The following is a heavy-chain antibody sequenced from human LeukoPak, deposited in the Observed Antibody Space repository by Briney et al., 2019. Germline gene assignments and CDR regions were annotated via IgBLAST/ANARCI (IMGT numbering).Heavy chain of an antibody. CDR1: AGSISSSSYY. CDR3: ARYRRATTVTTRGEFDY. J-gene: IGHJ4*02. D-gene: IGHD4-17*01. CDR2: IYYGGTT. Sequence: PSETLSLTCTVSAGSISSSSYYWGWLRQPPGKGLEWFGGIYYGGTTYYNPSLKSRVTISVDTSKNHFSLKLSSVTAADTAVYYCARYRRATTVTTRGEFDYWGQGTLVTVSS. V-gene: IGHV4-39*01.